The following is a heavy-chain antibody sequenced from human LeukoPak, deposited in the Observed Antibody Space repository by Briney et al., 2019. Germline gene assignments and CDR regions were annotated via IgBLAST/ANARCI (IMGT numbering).Heavy chain of an antibody. CDR3: ARHKDYYGMDV. V-gene: IGHV3-74*01. J-gene: IGHJ6*02. CDR2: INSDGSST. Sequence: PGGSLRLSCAASGFTFSNYWMHWVRQAPGKGLVWVSRINSDGSSTSYADSVKGRFTISRDNAKNTPYLQMDSLRAEDTAVYYCARHKDYYGMDVWGQGTTVTVSS. D-gene: IGHD2-21*01. CDR1: GFTFSNYW.